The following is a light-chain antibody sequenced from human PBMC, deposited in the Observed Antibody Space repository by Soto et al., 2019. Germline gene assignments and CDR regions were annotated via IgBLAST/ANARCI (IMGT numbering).Light chain of an antibody. CDR2: GAS. Sequence: EIVLTQSPGTLSLSPGERTTLPCRASQSISSSYLAWYQQKPGQAPRLLAYGASSRATGIPDRFSGSGSGTDFTLTISRLEPEDFALYYCQQYSSTFWTLGQGTKVDIK. V-gene: IGKV3-20*01. CDR3: QQYSSTFWT. CDR1: QSISSSY. J-gene: IGKJ1*01.